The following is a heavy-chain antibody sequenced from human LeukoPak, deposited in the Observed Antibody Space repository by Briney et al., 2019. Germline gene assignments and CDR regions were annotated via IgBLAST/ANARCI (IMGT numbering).Heavy chain of an antibody. Sequence: SETLSLTCTVSGGSINSYYWSWIRQPPGKGLEWIAYIYYSASTNYNPSLRSRVTISVDTSRNQFSLTLSSVTAADTAVYYCARQPGGTAAFDLWGQGTMVTVSS. V-gene: IGHV4-59*08. CDR1: GGSINSYY. CDR2: IYYSAST. CDR3: ARQPGGTAAFDL. D-gene: IGHD1-14*01. J-gene: IGHJ3*01.